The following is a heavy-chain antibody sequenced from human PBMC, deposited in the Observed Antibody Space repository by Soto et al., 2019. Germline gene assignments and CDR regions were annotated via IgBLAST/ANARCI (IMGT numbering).Heavy chain of an antibody. V-gene: IGHV4-30-4*01. Sequence: SETLSLTCSVSGGSIGSSSYYWGWIRQPPGKGLEWIGYVYYSGTTYSHPSLNSRVSISVDTSENQFSLRLTSVTAADTAVYYCVTVNLVGAAYYFDYWGPGTLVTVSS. J-gene: IGHJ4*02. CDR1: GGSIGSSSYY. D-gene: IGHD1-26*01. CDR2: VYYSGTT. CDR3: VTVNLVGAAYYFDY.